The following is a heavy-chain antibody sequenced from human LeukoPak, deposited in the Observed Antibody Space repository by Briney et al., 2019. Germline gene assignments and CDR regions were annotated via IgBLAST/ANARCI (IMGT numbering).Heavy chain of an antibody. J-gene: IGHJ4*02. V-gene: IGHV3-23*01. Sequence: GGSLRLSCAASGFTFSTYAMSWVRQAPGKGLEWISLISKGGSDTFYEDSVKGRFTISRDNSKDTLYLQMTGLRAEDTAVYYCAKGRPVRTSGWYFFDYWGQGTLVPVSS. CDR2: ISKGGSDT. D-gene: IGHD6-19*01. CDR1: GFTFSTYA. CDR3: AKGRPVRTSGWYFFDY.